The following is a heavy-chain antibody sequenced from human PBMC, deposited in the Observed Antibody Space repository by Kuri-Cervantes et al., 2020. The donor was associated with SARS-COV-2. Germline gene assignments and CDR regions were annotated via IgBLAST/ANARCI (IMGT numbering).Heavy chain of an antibody. V-gene: IGHV4-59*11. CDR3: ARDLGGSNYGGGDY. Sequence: SGTLFLTRHLSGGSISSHYWSSIRQPPGKGLEWIGYIYYSGSTNYNPSLKSRVTISVDKSKNQFSLKLSSVSAADTAVYYCARDLGGSNYGGGDYWGQGNLVTVSS. CDR2: IYYSGST. D-gene: IGHD4-23*01. CDR1: GGSISSHY. J-gene: IGHJ4*02.